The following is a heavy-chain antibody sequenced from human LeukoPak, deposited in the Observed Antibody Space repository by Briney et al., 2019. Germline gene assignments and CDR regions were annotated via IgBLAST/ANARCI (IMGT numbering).Heavy chain of an antibody. CDR1: GYSFSDYS. Sequence: ASVKVSCKASGYSFSDYSMHWVRQAPGQGLEWMGWINSNSGDTMYAQNFQGRVTMTRDTSINTAYMELSGLTSDDTAVYYCARGGSGSGYLYYFDYWGQGTLVSVSS. J-gene: IGHJ4*02. CDR2: INSNSGDT. V-gene: IGHV1-2*02. CDR3: ARGGSGSGYLYYFDY. D-gene: IGHD3-10*01.